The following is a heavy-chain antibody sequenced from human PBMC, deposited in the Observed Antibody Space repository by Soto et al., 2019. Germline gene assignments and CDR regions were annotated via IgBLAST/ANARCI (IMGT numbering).Heavy chain of an antibody. CDR2: ISGYTGYA. D-gene: IGHD2-2*01. J-gene: IGHJ4*02. CDR3: AIDTRNYFDY. V-gene: IGHV1-18*01. Sequence: QVQLVQSGGEVKRPGASVKVSCKTSGYSFASFGITWVRQAPGQGLEWMGWISGYTGYANYPERFEDRVTLSTDPSTTTAFMELRSLRSDDTAVYYCAIDTRNYFDYWGQGTLVTVSS. CDR1: GYSFASFG.